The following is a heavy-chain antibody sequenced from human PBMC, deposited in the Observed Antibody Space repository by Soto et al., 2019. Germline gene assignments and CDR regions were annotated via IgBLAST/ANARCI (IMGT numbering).Heavy chain of an antibody. V-gene: IGHV3-23*01. CDR2: ISGSGGST. Sequence: GESLKISCAASGFTFSSYAMSWVRQAPGKGLEWVSAISGSGGSTYYADSVKGRFTISRDNSKNTLYLQMNSLRAEDTAVYYCAKVIGYCSGGSCSPFDYWGQGTLVTVSS. J-gene: IGHJ4*02. CDR3: AKVIGYCSGGSCSPFDY. D-gene: IGHD2-15*01. CDR1: GFTFSSYA.